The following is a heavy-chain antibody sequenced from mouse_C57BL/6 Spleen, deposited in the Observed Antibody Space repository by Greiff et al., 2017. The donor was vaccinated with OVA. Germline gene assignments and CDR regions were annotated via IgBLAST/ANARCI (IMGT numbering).Heavy chain of an antibody. Sequence: VQLQQSGPELVKPGASVKISCKASGYAFSSSWLNWVKQRPGKGLEWIGRIYPGDGDTNYNGKFKGKATLTADKSSSTDYMQLSSLTSEDSAVYYCARDKGDISVFAYWGQGTLVSVSA. CDR3: ARDKGDISVFAY. D-gene: IGHD3-3*01. V-gene: IGHV1-82*01. CDR1: GYAFSSSW. J-gene: IGHJ3*01. CDR2: IYPGDGDT.